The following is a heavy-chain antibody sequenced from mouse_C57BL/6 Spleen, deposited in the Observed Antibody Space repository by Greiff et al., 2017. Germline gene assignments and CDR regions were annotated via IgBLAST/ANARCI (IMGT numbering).Heavy chain of an antibody. Sequence: VQLQQSGPELVKPGDSVKISCKASGYSFTGYFMNWVMQSHGKSLEWIGRINPYNGDTFYNQKFKGKATLTVDKSSSTAHMERRSLTSEDSAVYYCARSGYYYGSSSYAMDYWGQGTSVTVSS. V-gene: IGHV1-20*01. D-gene: IGHD1-1*01. CDR2: INPYNGDT. CDR1: GYSFTGYF. CDR3: ARSGYYYGSSSYAMDY. J-gene: IGHJ4*01.